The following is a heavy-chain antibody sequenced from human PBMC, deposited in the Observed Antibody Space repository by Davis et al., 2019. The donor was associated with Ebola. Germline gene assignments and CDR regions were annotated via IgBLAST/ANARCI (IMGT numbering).Heavy chain of an antibody. D-gene: IGHD2-15*01. CDR1: GYSISSGYY. CDR2: IYHSGST. J-gene: IGHJ3*02. CDR3: ARERLGYCSGGSCHNDAFDI. Sequence: SETLSLTCTVSGYSISSGYYWGWIRQPPGKGLEWIGSIYHSGSTYYNPSLKSRVTISVDTSKNQFSLKLSSVTAADTAVYYCARERLGYCSGGSCHNDAFDIWGQGTMVTVSS. V-gene: IGHV4-38-2*02.